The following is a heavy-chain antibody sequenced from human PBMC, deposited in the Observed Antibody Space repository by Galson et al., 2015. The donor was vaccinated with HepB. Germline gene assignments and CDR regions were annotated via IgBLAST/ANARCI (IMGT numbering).Heavy chain of an antibody. CDR1: GGSVSSGSYY. D-gene: IGHD2-2*01. V-gene: IGHV4-61*01. J-gene: IGHJ4*02. CDR3: ARHAPVETSLPFDY. CDR2: IYYSGST. Sequence: ETLSLTCTVSGGSVSSGSYYWSWIRQPPGKGLEWIGYIYYSGSTNYNPSLKSRVTISVDTSKNQFSLKLSSVIAADTAVYYCARHAPVETSLPFDYWGQGTLVTVSS.